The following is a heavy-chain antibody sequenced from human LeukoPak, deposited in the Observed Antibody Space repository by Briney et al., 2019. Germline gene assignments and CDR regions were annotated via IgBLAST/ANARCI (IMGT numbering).Heavy chain of an antibody. CDR1: GGSISSGAYY. CDR2: IYHSGST. Sequence: PPETLSLTCTVSGGSISSGAYYWSWIRQHPGKGLEWIGYIYHSGSTYYNPPLKSRLTISVEMSKNQLSLKLSSVTAADTAVYYCARARDYYDSSGRRDAFDIWGQGTMVTVSS. J-gene: IGHJ3*02. D-gene: IGHD3-22*01. CDR3: ARARDYYDSSGRRDAFDI. V-gene: IGHV4-31*03.